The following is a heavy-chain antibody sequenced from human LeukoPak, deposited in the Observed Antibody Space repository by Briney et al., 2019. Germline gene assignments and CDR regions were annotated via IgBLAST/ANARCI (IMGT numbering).Heavy chain of an antibody. D-gene: IGHD2-15*01. J-gene: IGHJ4*02. CDR1: GFTFSTSE. Sequence: GGSLRLSCAASGFTFSTSEMNWVRQAPGKGLEWLSYISISGNTISYADSVKGRFTISRDNARNSLYLQMNSLRAEDTAVYHCARGYSGYCGGGSCLPLGYWGQGTLVTVSS. CDR2: ISISGNTI. CDR3: ARGYSGYCGGGSCLPLGY. V-gene: IGHV3-48*03.